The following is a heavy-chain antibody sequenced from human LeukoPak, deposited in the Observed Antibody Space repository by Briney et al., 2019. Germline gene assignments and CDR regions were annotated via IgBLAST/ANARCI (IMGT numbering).Heavy chain of an antibody. J-gene: IGHJ5*02. V-gene: IGHV1-18*04. CDR2: ISAYNGNT. CDR3: ARERTAYCSGGSCYWLNWFDP. D-gene: IGHD2-15*01. Sequence: ASVKVSCKASGYTFTDYYIDWVRQAPGQGLEWMGWISAYNGNTNYAQKLQGRVTMTTDTSTSTAYMELRSLRSDDTAVYYCARERTAYCSGGSCYWLNWFDPWGQGTLVTVSS. CDR1: GYTFTDYY.